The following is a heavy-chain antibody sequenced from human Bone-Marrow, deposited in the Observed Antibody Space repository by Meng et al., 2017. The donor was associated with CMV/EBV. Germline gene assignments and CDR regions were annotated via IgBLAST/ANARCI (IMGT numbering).Heavy chain of an antibody. CDR1: GFSLNANGMR. D-gene: IGHD5-12*01. J-gene: IGHJ4*02. Sequence: SGPTLVKPTQTLTLTCAFSGFSLNANGMRVNWIRQPPGKALEWLARIDCDDDKFYSASLKTRIAISKDTSRNQVVLTMTNMDPVDTGTYYCARSRLYSNSFDYWGLGTLVTVSS. CDR3: ARSRLYSNSFDY. V-gene: IGHV2-70D*14. CDR2: IDCDDDK.